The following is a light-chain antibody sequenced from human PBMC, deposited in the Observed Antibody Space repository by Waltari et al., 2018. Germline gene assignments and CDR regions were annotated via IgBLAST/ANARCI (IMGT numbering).Light chain of an antibody. CDR3: SSYTSSSTLV. CDR2: DVG. Sequence: QSALTQPASVSGSPGQSITISCTGTSSDVGGYDYVSWYQQHPGKAPKLMIYDVGNRPSGVSNSFSGSKSGNTASLTISGLQAEDEADYYCSSYTSSSTLVFGTGTKVTVL. J-gene: IGLJ1*01. CDR1: SSDVGGYDY. V-gene: IGLV2-14*03.